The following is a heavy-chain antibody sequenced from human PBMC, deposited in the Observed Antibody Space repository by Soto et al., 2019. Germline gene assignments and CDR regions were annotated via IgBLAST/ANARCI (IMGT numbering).Heavy chain of an antibody. CDR3: AKTRRSGYSYNWFDP. Sequence: SETLSLTCTVSGGSISSSSYYWGWIRQPPGKGLEWIGSIYYSGSTYYNPSLKSRVTISVDTSKNQFSLKLSSVTAADTAVYYCAKTRRSGYSYNWFDPWGQGTLVTVSS. J-gene: IGHJ5*02. CDR2: IYYSGST. CDR1: GGSISSSSYY. V-gene: IGHV4-39*07. D-gene: IGHD3-3*01.